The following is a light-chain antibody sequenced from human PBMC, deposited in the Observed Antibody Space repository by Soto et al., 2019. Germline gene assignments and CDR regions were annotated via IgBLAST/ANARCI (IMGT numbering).Light chain of an antibody. CDR1: QRVYSN. V-gene: IGKV3-15*01. CDR2: GAS. J-gene: IGKJ5*01. Sequence: EIVLTQSPATLSLSPGERATLSCSASQRVYSNLAWYQQRPGQAPRLLIYGASTRATGVPARFSGRGSGTEFTLTISSLQSEDFAVYYCQQYTNWPPNTFGQGTRLEI. CDR3: QQYTNWPPNT.